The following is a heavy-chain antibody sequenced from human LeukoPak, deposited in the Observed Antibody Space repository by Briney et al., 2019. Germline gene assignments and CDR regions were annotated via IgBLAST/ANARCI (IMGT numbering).Heavy chain of an antibody. CDR2: ISAYNGNT. D-gene: IGHD3-9*01. CDR3: ARGPGYDILTGSAFDY. CDR1: GYTFTSYG. J-gene: IGHJ4*02. Sequence: ASVKVSCKASGYTFTSYGISWVRQAPGQGLEWMGWISAYNGNTNYAQKLQGRVTMTTDTSTSTAYMELRSLRSEDTAVYYCARGPGYDILTGSAFDYWGQGTLVTVSS. V-gene: IGHV1-18*01.